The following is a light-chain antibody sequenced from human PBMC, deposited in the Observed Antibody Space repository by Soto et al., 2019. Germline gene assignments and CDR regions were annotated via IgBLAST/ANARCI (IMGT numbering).Light chain of an antibody. CDR1: QSVSSSY. J-gene: IGKJ2*01. CDR3: EQYGGSPPYT. V-gene: IGKV3-20*01. Sequence: EIVLTQSPGTLSLSPGERTTLSCRSSQSVSSSYLAWYQQKPGQAPRLLIYVASSRATDIPDRFSSRGSGTDFTLSISRLEPEDCALYYGEQYGGSPPYTFGQGTKLEIK. CDR2: VAS.